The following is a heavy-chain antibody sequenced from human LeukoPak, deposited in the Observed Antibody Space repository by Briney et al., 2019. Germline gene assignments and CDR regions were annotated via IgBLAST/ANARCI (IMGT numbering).Heavy chain of an antibody. V-gene: IGHV5-51*01. CDR1: GYSFTSYW. Sequence: GGALQISCKGSGYSFTSYWIGWVGRMPGKGLEWRGIIYPGDSDTRYSPSFQGQVTISADKSIGTAYLQWSSLKASDTAMYYCARVRSGSYYASFYFDYWGQGTLVTVSS. CDR2: IYPGDSDT. J-gene: IGHJ4*02. CDR3: ARVRSGSYYASFYFDY. D-gene: IGHD1-26*01.